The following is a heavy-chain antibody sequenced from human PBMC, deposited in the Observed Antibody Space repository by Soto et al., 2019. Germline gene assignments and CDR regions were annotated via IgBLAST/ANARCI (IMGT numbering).Heavy chain of an antibody. D-gene: IGHD2-15*01. CDR1: GFTFSSYG. Sequence: VQLVESGGGVVQPGRSLRLSCAASGFTFSSYGMHWVRQAPGKGLEWVAVISYDGSNKYYADSVKGRFTISRDNSKNTLYLQMNSLRAEDTAVYYCAKEFDEGIVVVVAFRGYFDYWGQGTLVTVSS. V-gene: IGHV3-30*18. CDR2: ISYDGSNK. CDR3: AKEFDEGIVVVVAFRGYFDY. J-gene: IGHJ4*02.